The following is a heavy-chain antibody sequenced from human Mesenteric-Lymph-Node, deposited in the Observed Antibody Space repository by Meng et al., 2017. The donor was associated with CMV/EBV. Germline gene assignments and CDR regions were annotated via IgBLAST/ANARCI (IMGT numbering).Heavy chain of an antibody. J-gene: IGHJ4*02. CDR3: ARGTSGYDGVDF. CDR2: ISAYNATP. Sequence: SCKASGYTFTSYGVSWVRQAPGRGLEWMGWISAYNATPPSAPNLPPRVTMTTDTSTSTAYMELRSLRSDDTAVYYCARGTSGYDGVDFWGQGTLVTVSS. CDR1: GYTFTSYG. V-gene: IGHV1-18*04. D-gene: IGHD5-12*01.